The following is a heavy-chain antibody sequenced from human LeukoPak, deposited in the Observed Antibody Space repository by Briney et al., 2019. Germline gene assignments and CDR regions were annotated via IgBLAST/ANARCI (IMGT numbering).Heavy chain of an antibody. CDR1: GGSFSGYY. J-gene: IGHJ6*02. D-gene: IGHD4-17*01. CDR2: IYYSGSI. V-gene: IGHV4-34*01. Sequence: PSETLSLTCAVYGGSFSGYYWSWIRQPPGKGLEWIGSIYYSGSIYYNPSLKSRVTISVDTSKNQFSLKLSSVTAPDTAVYYCASLVTTGAYFYYYGLDVWGPGTTVTVSS. CDR3: ASLVTTGAYFYYYGLDV.